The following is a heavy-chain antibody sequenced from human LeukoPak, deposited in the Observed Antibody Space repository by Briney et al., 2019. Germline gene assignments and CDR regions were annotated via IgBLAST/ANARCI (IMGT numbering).Heavy chain of an antibody. D-gene: IGHD3-22*01. CDR2: IIPILGIA. V-gene: IGHV1-69*04. CDR3: ARGGNHYYDSSGYYTHIVLFDY. Sequence: SVKVSCKASGGTFSSYAISWVRQAPGQGLEWMGRIIPILGIANYAQKFQGRVTITADKSTSTAYMELSSLRSEDTAVYYCARGGNHYYDSSGYYTHIVLFDYWGQGTLVTVSS. J-gene: IGHJ4*02. CDR1: GGTFSSYA.